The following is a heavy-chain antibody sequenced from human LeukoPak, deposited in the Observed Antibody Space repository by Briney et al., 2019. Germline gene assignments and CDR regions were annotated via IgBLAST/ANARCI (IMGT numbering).Heavy chain of an antibody. J-gene: IGHJ4*02. CDR3: ARDPPGGSYLDY. CDR2: INPSGGST. Sequence: ASVKVSCKASGYTFTSYYMHWVRQAPGQGLEWMGIINPSGGSTSYAQKFQGRVTITADESTSTAYMELSSLRSEDTAVYYCARDPPGGSYLDYWGQGTLVTVSS. D-gene: IGHD1-26*01. CDR1: GYTFTSYY. V-gene: IGHV1-46*01.